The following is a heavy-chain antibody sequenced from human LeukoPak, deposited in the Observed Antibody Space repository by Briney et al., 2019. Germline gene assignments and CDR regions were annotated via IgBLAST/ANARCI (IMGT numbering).Heavy chain of an antibody. Sequence: SETLSLTCAVYGGSLSGYYWSWIRQPPGKGLEWIGEINHSGSTNYNPSLKSRVTISVDTSKNQFSLKLSSVTAADTAVYYCASRYQLLTSYYYYGMDVWGQGTTVTVSS. CDR3: ASRYQLLTSYYYYGMDV. V-gene: IGHV4-34*01. CDR2: INHSGST. J-gene: IGHJ6*01. D-gene: IGHD2-2*01. CDR1: GGSLSGYY.